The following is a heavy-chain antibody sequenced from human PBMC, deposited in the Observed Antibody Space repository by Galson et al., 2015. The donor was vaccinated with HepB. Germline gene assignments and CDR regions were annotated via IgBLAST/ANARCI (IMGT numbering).Heavy chain of an antibody. CDR2: ISYDGSNR. D-gene: IGHD4-11*01. V-gene: IGHV3-30*18. CDR1: GFNFSSYG. CDR3: AKDHSNYGFYYYYGMDV. J-gene: IGHJ6*02. Sequence: SLRLSCAASGFNFSSYGMHWVRQAPGKGLEWVAVISYDGSNRYYADSVKGRFTITRDNSKNTLYLQMNSLRAEDTAVYYSAKDHSNYGFYYYYGMDVWGQGTTVTVSS.